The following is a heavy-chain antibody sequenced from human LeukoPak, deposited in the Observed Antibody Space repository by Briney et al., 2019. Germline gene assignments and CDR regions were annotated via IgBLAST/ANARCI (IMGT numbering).Heavy chain of an antibody. CDR3: ARVASGTGTTDWFDP. CDR2: IIPILGIA. Sequence: ASVKVSCKASGGTXSSYAISGVRQAPGQGLEWMGRIIPILGIANYAQKFQGRVTITADKSTSTAYMELSSLRSEDTAVYYCARVASGTGTTDWFDPWGQGTLVTVSS. D-gene: IGHD1-7*01. J-gene: IGHJ5*02. V-gene: IGHV1-69*04. CDR1: GGTXSSYA.